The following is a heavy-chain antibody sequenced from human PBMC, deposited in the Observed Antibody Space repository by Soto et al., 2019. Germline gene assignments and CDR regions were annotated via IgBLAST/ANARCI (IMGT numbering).Heavy chain of an antibody. D-gene: IGHD6-19*01. V-gene: IGHV1-18*04. Sequence: ASVKVSCKASGYTFTSNSIGWGRQAPGQGLEWMGWINVYNGNTKYAQQLQGRVTLTTDTSTSTAYMDLRSLRSDDTAVYYCARTSSSSSGWLTDYWGQGALVPVSS. CDR1: GYTFTSNS. CDR2: INVYNGNT. CDR3: ARTSSSSSGWLTDY. J-gene: IGHJ4*02.